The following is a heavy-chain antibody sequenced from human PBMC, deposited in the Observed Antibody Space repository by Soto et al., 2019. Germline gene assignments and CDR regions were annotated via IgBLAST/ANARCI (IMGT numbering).Heavy chain of an antibody. CDR2: ISAYNGNT. Sequence: GASVKVSCKASGYTFTSYGITWVRQAPGQGLEWMGWISAYNGNTNYAQKLQGRVTMTTDTSTTTAYMELRSLRSDDTAVYYCARTDSRPQDFDYWGQGTLVTVS. J-gene: IGHJ4*02. V-gene: IGHV1-18*01. CDR3: ARTDSRPQDFDY. D-gene: IGHD6-13*01. CDR1: GYTFTSYG.